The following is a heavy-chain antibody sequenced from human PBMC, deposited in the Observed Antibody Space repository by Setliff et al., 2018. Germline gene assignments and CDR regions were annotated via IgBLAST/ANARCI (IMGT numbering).Heavy chain of an antibody. Sequence: SVKVSCKASGGTFSIYIISWVRQAPGQGLEWMGRIIPIFGTANYAQKFQGRVTTTADKSTSTAYMELSSLRSEDTAVYYCARDVPFWSGYYTGYYYYYGMDVWGQGTTVTVSS. D-gene: IGHD3-3*01. J-gene: IGHJ6*02. CDR2: IIPIFGTA. V-gene: IGHV1-69*08. CDR3: ARDVPFWSGYYTGYYYYYGMDV. CDR1: GGTFSIYI.